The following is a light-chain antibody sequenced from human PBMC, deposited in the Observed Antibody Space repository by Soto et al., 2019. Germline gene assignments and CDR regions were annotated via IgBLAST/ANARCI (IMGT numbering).Light chain of an antibody. CDR2: GAS. CDR1: QSVSSSY. CDR3: QQYGSSPLT. J-gene: IGKJ4*01. V-gene: IGKV3-20*01. Sequence: EIVLTQSPGTLSLSPGERATLSCRASQSVSSSYLAWYQQKPGQAPRLLIYGASSRATGIPDRFSGSGSGTDFPCTISRLEPEDFAVYYCQQYGSSPLTFGGGTKVEIK.